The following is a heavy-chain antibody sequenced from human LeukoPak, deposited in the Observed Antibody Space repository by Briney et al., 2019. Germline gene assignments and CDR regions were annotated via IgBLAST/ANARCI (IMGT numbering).Heavy chain of an antibody. J-gene: IGHJ4*02. CDR3: ARDPRGSGPDFDY. CDR1: GFTFSSYA. D-gene: IGHD3-10*01. CDR2: ISGSGDST. V-gene: IGHV3-23*01. Sequence: GGSLRLSCAASGFTFSSYAMSWVRQAPGKGLEWVSGISGSGDSTYYADSVKGRFTISRDSSKNTLYLQMNSLRADDPAVYYCARDPRGSGPDFDYWGQGTLVTVSS.